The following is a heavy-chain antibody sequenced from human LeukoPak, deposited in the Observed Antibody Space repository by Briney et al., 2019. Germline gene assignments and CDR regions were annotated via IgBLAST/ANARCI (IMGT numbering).Heavy chain of an antibody. Sequence: GGSLRLSCAASGFTFSSYWMGWVRQAPGKGLEWVANIKQDGSEKYYVDSVKGRFTISRDNAKNSLYLQMNSLRAEDTAVYYCAREHAVAGTSWFDPWGQGTLVTVSS. CDR3: AREHAVAGTSWFDP. J-gene: IGHJ5*02. CDR2: IKQDGSEK. CDR1: GFTFSSYW. D-gene: IGHD6-19*01. V-gene: IGHV3-7*03.